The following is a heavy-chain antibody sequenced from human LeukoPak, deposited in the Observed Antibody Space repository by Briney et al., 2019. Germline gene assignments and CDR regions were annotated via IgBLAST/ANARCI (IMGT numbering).Heavy chain of an antibody. V-gene: IGHV3-30*04. CDR3: ARDRPYYFDY. CDR1: RFTLRSYT. J-gene: IGHJ4*02. CDR2: ISYDGSNN. Sequence: PRRGLRLSCVHSRFTLRSYTMQSVRQAPGEGREGVAVISYDGSNNYYADSVKGRFTISRDNSKSTLYLQMNSLRAEDTAVYYCARDRPYYFDYWGQGTLVTVSS.